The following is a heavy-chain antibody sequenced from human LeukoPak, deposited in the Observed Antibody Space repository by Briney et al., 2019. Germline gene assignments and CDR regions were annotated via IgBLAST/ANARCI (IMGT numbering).Heavy chain of an antibody. D-gene: IGHD3-22*01. CDR1: GGSISSYY. V-gene: IGHV4-59*01. CDR3: ARDRHDSSGYYYDS. CDR2: IYSIGSP. J-gene: IGHJ5*01. Sequence: SETLSLTCTVSGGSISSYYWSWIRQPPWKGLEWIGYIYSIGSPNYNSSLKSRVTMSVDTSKNQFSLKLSSVTAADTAVYYCARDRHDSSGYYYDSWGPGTLVTVSS.